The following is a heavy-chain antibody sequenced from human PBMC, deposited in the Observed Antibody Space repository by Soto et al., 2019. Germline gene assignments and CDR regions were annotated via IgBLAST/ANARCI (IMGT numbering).Heavy chain of an antibody. D-gene: IGHD5-12*01. CDR2: INPNSGGT. V-gene: IGHV1-2*04. J-gene: IGHJ4*02. CDR3: ARGRRVYSGYDPYYFDY. CDR1: GYTFTGYY. Sequence: ASVKVSCKASGYTFTGYYMHWVRQAPGQGLEWMGWINPNSGGTNYAQKFQGWVTMTRDTSISTAYVELSRLRSDDTAVYYCARGRRVYSGYDPYYFDYWGQGTLVTVSS.